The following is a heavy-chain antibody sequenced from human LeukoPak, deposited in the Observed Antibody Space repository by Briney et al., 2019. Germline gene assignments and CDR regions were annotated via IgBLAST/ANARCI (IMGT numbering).Heavy chain of an antibody. Sequence: SETLSLTCTVSGGSISNYHWGWIRQPPGKGLEWIGYIYYSGSTNDNPSLKSRVTISVDTSKNQFSLKLSSVTAADTAVYYCARGHTVTELGSGYFDYWGQGTLVTVSS. CDR1: GGSISNYH. V-gene: IGHV4-59*01. J-gene: IGHJ4*02. CDR2: IYYSGST. D-gene: IGHD3-10*01. CDR3: ARGHTVTELGSGYFDY.